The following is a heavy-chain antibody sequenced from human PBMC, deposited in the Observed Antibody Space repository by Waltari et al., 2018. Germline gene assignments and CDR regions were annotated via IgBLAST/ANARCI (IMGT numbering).Heavy chain of an antibody. D-gene: IGHD3-22*01. Sequence: QVQLVQSGAAVKKPGASVKVSRKASGHNFPGHYIHWVRQAPGQGLEWMGRINPNSGGTNFAQKFQGRVTITRDTSSSTVYMELTWLRYDDTAMYYCARDRSGLVIGESVYWGQGTLVTVSS. CDR1: GHNFPGHY. CDR2: INPNSGGT. J-gene: IGHJ4*02. V-gene: IGHV1-2*06. CDR3: ARDRSGLVIGESVY.